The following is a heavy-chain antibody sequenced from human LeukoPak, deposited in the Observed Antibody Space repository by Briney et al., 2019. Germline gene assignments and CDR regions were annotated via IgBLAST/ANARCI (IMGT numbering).Heavy chain of an antibody. CDR1: GYTFTGYY. Sequence: GASVKVSCKASGYTFTGYYIHWVRQAPGQGLEWMGWINPNSGGTNYAQKFQGRVTMTRDTSISTAYMELSRLRSDDTAVYYCARQYSSGYSYYFDYWAREPWSPSPQ. D-gene: IGHD3-22*01. CDR3: ARQYSSGYSYYFDY. J-gene: IGHJ4*02. CDR2: INPNSGGT. V-gene: IGHV1-2*02.